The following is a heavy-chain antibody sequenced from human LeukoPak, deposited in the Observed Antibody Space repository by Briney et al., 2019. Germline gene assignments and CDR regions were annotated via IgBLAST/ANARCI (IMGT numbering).Heavy chain of an antibody. CDR1: GFTFSTYW. CDR2: IKQDGSEK. CDR3: ARVYSSSSGRALDY. V-gene: IGHV3-7*01. D-gene: IGHD6-6*01. Sequence: GGSLRLSCAASGFTFSTYWMSWVRQAPGKGLEWVANIKQDGSEKDYVDSMKGRFTISRDNAKNSLYLQMNSLRAEDTAVYYCARVYSSSSGRALDYWGQGTLVTVSS. J-gene: IGHJ4*02.